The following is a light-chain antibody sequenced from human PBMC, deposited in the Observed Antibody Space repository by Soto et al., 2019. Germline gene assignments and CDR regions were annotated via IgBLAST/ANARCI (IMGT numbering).Light chain of an antibody. Sequence: EIVLTQSPGTLSLSPGERGTLSCRASQSVSSSYLAWYQQKPGQAPRLLIYSAFSRATGIPCRFSGSGSGTDSTLTSSILEPEDFAVYYCQYYGSSPWTFGQGTKVEIK. V-gene: IGKV3-20*01. CDR2: SAF. CDR3: QYYGSSPWT. J-gene: IGKJ1*01. CDR1: QSVSSSY.